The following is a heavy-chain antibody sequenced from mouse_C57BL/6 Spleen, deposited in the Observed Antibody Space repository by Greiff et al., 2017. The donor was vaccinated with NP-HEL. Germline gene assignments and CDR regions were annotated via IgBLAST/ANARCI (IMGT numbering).Heavy chain of an antibody. J-gene: IGHJ2*01. V-gene: IGHV5-4*01. D-gene: IGHD3-2*02. CDR2: ISDGGSYT. CDR3: ARDTATAQANYFDY. CDR1: GFTFSSYA. Sequence: EVQVVESGGGLVKPGGSLKLSCAASGFTFSSYAMSWVRQTPEKRLEWVATISDGGSYTYYPDNVKGRFTISRDNAKNNLYLQMSHLKSEDTAMYYCARDTATAQANYFDYWGQGTTLTVSS.